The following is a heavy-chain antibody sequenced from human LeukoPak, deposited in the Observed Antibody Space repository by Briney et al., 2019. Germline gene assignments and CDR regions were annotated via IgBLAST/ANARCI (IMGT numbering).Heavy chain of an antibody. Sequence: XSVKVSCKASGYTFTSYYMHWVRQAPGQGLEWMGIINPSGGSTSYAQKFQGRVTMTRDTSTSTVYMELSSLRPEDTAVYYCARAFGTYCSSTSCQIDYWGQGTLVTVSS. CDR3: ARAFGTYCSSTSCQIDY. J-gene: IGHJ4*02. D-gene: IGHD2-2*01. CDR2: INPSGGST. V-gene: IGHV1-46*01. CDR1: GYTFTSYY.